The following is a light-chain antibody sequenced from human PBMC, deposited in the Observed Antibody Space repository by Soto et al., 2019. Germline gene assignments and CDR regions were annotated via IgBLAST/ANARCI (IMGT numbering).Light chain of an antibody. V-gene: IGLV1-47*01. CDR1: SSNMGGNY. Sequence: QSVLTQPPSASGTPGQRVTISCSGSSSNMGGNYVYWYQQLPGTAPKLLIYRNSQRPSGVPDRFSGSKSGTSASLAISGLRSEDEADYYCSSWDDSLSGVIFAGGTKLTV. CDR3: SSWDDSLSGVI. CDR2: RNS. J-gene: IGLJ2*01.